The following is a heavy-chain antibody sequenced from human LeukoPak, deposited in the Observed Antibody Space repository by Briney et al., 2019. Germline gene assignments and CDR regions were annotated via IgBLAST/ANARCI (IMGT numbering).Heavy chain of an antibody. CDR3: ARDPYSRTYGHLYYYYMDV. Sequence: PGGSLRLSCAASGFTFTNYNMNWVRQAPGKGLEWLSSITSDSRYKYYGDSVKGRFTISRDNAKNSLFLQIDSLRAEDTAVYYCARDPYSRTYGHLYYYYMDVWGKGTTVTISS. CDR2: ITSDSRYK. D-gene: IGHD1-26*01. J-gene: IGHJ6*03. V-gene: IGHV3-21*01. CDR1: GFTFTNYN.